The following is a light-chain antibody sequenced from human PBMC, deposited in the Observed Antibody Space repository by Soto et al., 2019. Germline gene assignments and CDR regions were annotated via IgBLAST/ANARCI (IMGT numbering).Light chain of an antibody. Sequence: DIQMTQSPSTLSASVGDRVTITCRASQSVNRWLAWYQQKPGKAPKLLIYAASSLQSGVPSRFSGSGSGTDFTLTISSLQPEDFATYYCQQCYSTPWTFGQGTKVDIK. J-gene: IGKJ1*01. V-gene: IGKV1-39*01. CDR3: QQCYSTPWT. CDR2: AAS. CDR1: QSVNRW.